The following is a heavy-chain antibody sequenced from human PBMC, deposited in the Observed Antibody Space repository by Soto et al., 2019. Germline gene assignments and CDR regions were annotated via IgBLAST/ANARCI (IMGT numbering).Heavy chain of an antibody. V-gene: IGHV5-51*01. CDR2: IYPGDSDT. CDR3: ARTRDCGGDCYSDDYYYYGMDV. Sequence: GESLKISCKGSGYSFTSYWIGWVRQMPGKGLEWMGIIYPGDSDTRYSPSFQGQVTISADKSISTAYLQWSSLKASDTAMYYCARTRDCGGDCYSDDYYYYGMDVWGQGTTVTVS. D-gene: IGHD2-21*02. CDR1: GYSFTSYW. J-gene: IGHJ6*02.